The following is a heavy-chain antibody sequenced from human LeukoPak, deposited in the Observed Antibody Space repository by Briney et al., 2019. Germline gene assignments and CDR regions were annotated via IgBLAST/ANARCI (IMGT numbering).Heavy chain of an antibody. V-gene: IGHV3-21*01. CDR1: GFTFSSYS. Sequence: GGSLRLSCAASGFTFSSYSMNWVRQAPGKGLEWVSSISSRSTYIYYADSVKGRFTISRDNAKNSLTLQMNSLRAEDTAVYYCARVPSDIVVVVAATPDYWGQGTLVTVS. CDR2: ISSRSTYI. D-gene: IGHD2-15*01. CDR3: ARVPSDIVVVVAATPDY. J-gene: IGHJ4*02.